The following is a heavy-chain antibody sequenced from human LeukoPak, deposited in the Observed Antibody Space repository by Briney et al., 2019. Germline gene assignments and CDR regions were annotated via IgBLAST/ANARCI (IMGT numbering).Heavy chain of an antibody. V-gene: IGHV1-2*02. Sequence: ASVKVSCKPSGYTFTAYYMPWVRQAPGQGLEWMGWINPNSGGTNYAQKLQGRVTMTRDTAISTAYMELSRLRSDDTDVYYCARIQWQWLGYYFDYWGQGTLVSVSS. D-gene: IGHD6-19*01. J-gene: IGHJ4*02. CDR1: GYTFTAYY. CDR3: ARIQWQWLGYYFDY. CDR2: INPNSGGT.